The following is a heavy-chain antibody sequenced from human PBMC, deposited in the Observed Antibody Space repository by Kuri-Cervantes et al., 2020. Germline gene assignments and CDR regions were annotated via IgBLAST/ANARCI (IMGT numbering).Heavy chain of an antibody. CDR1: GFTFDDYG. CDR2: IKQDGSDK. J-gene: IGHJ4*02. Sequence: GESLKISCAASGFTFDDYGMSWVRQAPGKGLEWVANIKQDGSDKYYVDSVEGRFTISRDNAKDSLYLQMNSLRADDTAVYYCARPRHSASWYEFDYWGQGTLVTVSS. D-gene: IGHD6-13*01. V-gene: IGHV3-7*01. CDR3: ARPRHSASWYEFDY.